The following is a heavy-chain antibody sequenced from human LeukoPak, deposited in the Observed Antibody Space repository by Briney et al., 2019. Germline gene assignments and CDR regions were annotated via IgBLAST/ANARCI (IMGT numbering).Heavy chain of an antibody. J-gene: IGHJ4*02. Sequence: ASVKVSCKASGYTFTSYDINWVRQATGQGLEWMGRMNPNSGNTGYAQKFQGRVTMTRNTSISTAYMELSSLRSEDTAVYYCARGFRDDYVWGSYRYPDYWGQGTLVTVSS. CDR1: GYTFTSYD. CDR3: ARGFRDDYVWGSYRYPDY. CDR2: MNPNSGNT. V-gene: IGHV1-8*01. D-gene: IGHD3-16*02.